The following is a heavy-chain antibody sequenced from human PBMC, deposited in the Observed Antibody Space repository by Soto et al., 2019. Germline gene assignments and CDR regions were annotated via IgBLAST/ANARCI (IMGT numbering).Heavy chain of an antibody. D-gene: IGHD2-21*02. CDR1: GYTFTSYG. Sequence: ASVKFSCKASGYTFTSYGISWVRQAPGQGLEWMGWISAYNCNTNYAQKLQGRVTMTTDTSTSTAYMELRSLRSDDTAVYYCARDRAYCGGDCGSDYWGQGTLVTVSS. V-gene: IGHV1-18*01. CDR3: ARDRAYCGGDCGSDY. CDR2: ISAYNCNT. J-gene: IGHJ4*02.